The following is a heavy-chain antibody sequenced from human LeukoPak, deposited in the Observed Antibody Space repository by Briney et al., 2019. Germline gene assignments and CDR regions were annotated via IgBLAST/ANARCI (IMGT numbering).Heavy chain of an antibody. CDR1: GLTFNTYS. CDR3: AKDIRGSTSWYGLDY. CDR2: ISSTSSTL. Sequence: GALRLSCAVSGLTFNTYSMNWVRQAPGKGLEWVSCISSTSSTLYYADSVKGRFTISRDNSKNSLYLQMNSLRAEDTALYYCAKDIRGSTSWYGLDYWGQGTLVTVS. J-gene: IGHJ4*02. D-gene: IGHD6-13*01. V-gene: IGHV3-48*04.